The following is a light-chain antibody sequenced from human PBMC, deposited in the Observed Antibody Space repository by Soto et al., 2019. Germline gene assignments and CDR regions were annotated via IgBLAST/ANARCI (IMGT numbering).Light chain of an antibody. V-gene: IGKV3-20*01. J-gene: IGKJ1*01. Sequence: MLTQSPGTLSLSPGERATLSCRASQSVSSNYLAWYQQKSGQAPRLLIYGASNRATGLPDRFSGSGSGTGFTRTIRRLAPEDFAVYYCQQYDTSPRTFGQGTRVEFK. CDR1: QSVSSNY. CDR3: QQYDTSPRT. CDR2: GAS.